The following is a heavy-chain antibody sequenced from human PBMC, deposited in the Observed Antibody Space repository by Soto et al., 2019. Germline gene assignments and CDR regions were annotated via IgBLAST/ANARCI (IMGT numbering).Heavy chain of an antibody. J-gene: IGHJ6*02. CDR1: GYSFTDYH. V-gene: IGHV1-2*04. Sequence: QVQLVQSGAEVKKPGASVRVSCKASGYSFTDYHIHWVRQAPGQGLECLGRINPKSGGTSTAQKFQGWVTMTRDRSISTVYMELTRLRSDDTAVYFCARGHSTDCSNGVCSFFYNHEMDVWGQGTTVTVSS. CDR2: INPKSGGT. D-gene: IGHD2-8*01. CDR3: ARGHSTDCSNGVCSFFYNHEMDV.